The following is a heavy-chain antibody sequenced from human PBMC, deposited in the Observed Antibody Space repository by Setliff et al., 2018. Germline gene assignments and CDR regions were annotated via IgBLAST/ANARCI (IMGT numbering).Heavy chain of an antibody. Sequence: GASVQVSCKASGYGLTTYYMHWVRQAPGQGLEWMGIINPGGGSASYAQKFQSRVTMTRDTSTSTFYMELSMLRSEDTAVYYCARGGMAAAGRKGVFEYWGQGSLVTVS. CDR3: ARGGMAAAGRKGVFEY. D-gene: IGHD6-13*01. J-gene: IGHJ4*02. V-gene: IGHV1-46*01. CDR1: GYGLTTYY. CDR2: INPGGGSA.